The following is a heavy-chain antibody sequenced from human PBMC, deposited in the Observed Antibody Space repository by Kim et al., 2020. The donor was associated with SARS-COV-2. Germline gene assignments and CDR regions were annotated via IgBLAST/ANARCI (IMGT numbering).Heavy chain of an antibody. V-gene: IGHV3-66*01. J-gene: IGHJ4*02. CDR2: IYSGGST. CDR1: GFLVSTNY. D-gene: IGHD3-22*01. Sequence: GGSLRLSCAASGFLVSTNYMSWVRQAPGKGLEWVSVIYSGGSTYYADSVKGRFTISRDNFKNTLYLQMNSLRAEDTAVYYCARAAYYYDSSGYYIDYWGQGTLVTVSS. CDR3: ARAAYYYDSSGYYIDY.